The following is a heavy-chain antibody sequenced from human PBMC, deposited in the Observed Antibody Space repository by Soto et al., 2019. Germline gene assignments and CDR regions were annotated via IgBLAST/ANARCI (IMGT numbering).Heavy chain of an antibody. J-gene: IGHJ6*02. CDR1: GFTVSSNY. Sequence: PGGSLRLSCAASGFTVSSNYMSWVRQAPGKGLEWVSVIYSGGSTYYADSVKGRFTISRDNSKNTLYLQMNSLRAEDTAVYYCARDVLRYFDWFGDPDYYGMDVWGQGTTVTVS. CDR3: ARDVLRYFDWFGDPDYYGMDV. D-gene: IGHD3-9*01. CDR2: IYSGGST. V-gene: IGHV3-53*01.